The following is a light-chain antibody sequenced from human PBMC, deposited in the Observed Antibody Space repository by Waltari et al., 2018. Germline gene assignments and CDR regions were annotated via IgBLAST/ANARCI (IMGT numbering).Light chain of an antibody. Sequence: DIQMTQSPSSLSASVGDRVTITCRASQTITNYLNWYQQKPGKAPRLLSYAASSLQSGVPSRFSGSGSGTDFTLTISSLQPEDFATYYCQQSYSTPPTFGGGTQVEIK. CDR3: QQSYSTPPT. V-gene: IGKV1-39*01. J-gene: IGKJ4*01. CDR1: QTITNY. CDR2: AAS.